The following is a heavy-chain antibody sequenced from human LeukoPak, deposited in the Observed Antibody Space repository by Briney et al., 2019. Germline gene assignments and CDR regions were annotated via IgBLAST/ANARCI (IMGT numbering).Heavy chain of an antibody. CDR1: GFSFDDYG. J-gene: IGHJ3*02. D-gene: IGHD2-2*02. V-gene: IGHV3-20*04. Sequence: GGSLRLSCEASGFSFDDYGMSWVRQSTGKGLEWVSSITNWNGGSTGYADSVRGRFTISRDNAKNSLYLQMNSLRAEDTALYYCARCSRSSTDCYSAFDIWGQGTMVTVSS. CDR3: ARCSRSSTDCYSAFDI. CDR2: ITNWNGGST.